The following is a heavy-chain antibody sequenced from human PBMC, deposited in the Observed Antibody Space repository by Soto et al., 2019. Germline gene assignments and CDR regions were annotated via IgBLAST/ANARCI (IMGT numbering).Heavy chain of an antibody. CDR1: GYTFTSYA. J-gene: IGHJ4*02. Sequence: ASVTVSCKASGYTFTSYAMHWVRQAPGQRLEWMGWINAGNGNTKYSQKFQGRVTITRDTSASTAYMELSSLRSEDTAVYYCARSSREAARRAFDYWGQGTLVTVSS. CDR3: ARSSREAARRAFDY. CDR2: INAGNGNT. V-gene: IGHV1-3*01. D-gene: IGHD6-6*01.